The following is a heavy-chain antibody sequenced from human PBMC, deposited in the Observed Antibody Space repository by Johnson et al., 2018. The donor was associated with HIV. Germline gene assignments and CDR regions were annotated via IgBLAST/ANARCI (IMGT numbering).Heavy chain of an antibody. CDR1: GFTFSSYA. J-gene: IGHJ3*02. V-gene: IGHV3-30*04. D-gene: IGHD3-16*01. CDR2: ISYDGSNK. Sequence: QMQLVESGGGVVRPGRSLRLSCAASGFTFSSYAMHWVRQAPGKGLEWVAAISYDGSNKDYADSVKGRFTISRDNSKKTMYLQMNSLRPEDTAVYYCAKDERQMGGWSHAFDIWGQGTMVTVSS. CDR3: AKDERQMGGWSHAFDI.